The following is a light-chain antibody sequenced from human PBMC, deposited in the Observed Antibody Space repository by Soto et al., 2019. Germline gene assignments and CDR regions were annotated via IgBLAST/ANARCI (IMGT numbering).Light chain of an antibody. J-gene: IGKJ4*01. V-gene: IGKV4-1*01. CDR1: QSILYSSNNENY. Sequence: DIVMTQYPDSLAVALGERASINCKSSQSILYSSNNENYLAWYQQKPGQPPKLLIYWASMRDSGVPDRFSGSASGTDFTLTISGLQAEDVAVYYCQQYYSTPLTFGGGTRVEI. CDR3: QQYYSTPLT. CDR2: WAS.